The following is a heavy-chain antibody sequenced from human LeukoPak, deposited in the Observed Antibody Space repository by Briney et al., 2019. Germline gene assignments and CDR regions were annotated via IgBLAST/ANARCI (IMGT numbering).Heavy chain of an antibody. CDR3: AKDVCSSTSCDVGS. Sequence: GGSLRLSCAASGFTFSSYAMSWVCQAPGKGLEWVSAISSNGAGTYYADSVKGRFTISRDNSKNTLYLQMNSLRAEDTAVYYCAKDVCSSTSCDVGSWGQGTLVTVSS. D-gene: IGHD2-2*01. V-gene: IGHV3-23*01. CDR1: GFTFSSYA. CDR2: ISSNGAGT. J-gene: IGHJ5*02.